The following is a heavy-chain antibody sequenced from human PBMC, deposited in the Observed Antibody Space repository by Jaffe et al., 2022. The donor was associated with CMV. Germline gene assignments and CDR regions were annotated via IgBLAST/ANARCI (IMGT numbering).Heavy chain of an antibody. D-gene: IGHD3-22*01. CDR3: ARGARSGYPGLDAFDI. CDR1: GFTFSSYE. V-gene: IGHV3-48*03. CDR2: ISSSGSTI. Sequence: EVQLVESGGGLVQPGGSLRLSCAASGFTFSSYEMNWVRQAPGKGLEWVSYISSSGSTIYYADSVKGRFTISRDNAKNSLYLQMNSLRAEDTAVYYCARGARSGYPGLDAFDIWGQGTMVTVSS. J-gene: IGHJ3*02.